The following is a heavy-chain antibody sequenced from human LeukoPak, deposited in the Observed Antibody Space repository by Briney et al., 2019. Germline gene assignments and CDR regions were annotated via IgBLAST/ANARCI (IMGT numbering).Heavy chain of an antibody. V-gene: IGHV4-61*01. CDR2: IYDSGST. J-gene: IGHJ4*02. CDR3: ARDDGGGWTGFDY. Sequence: SETLSLTCTVSGGSVSSGSYYWNWNRQPPGKGLEWIGYIYDSGSTNYNPSLKSRVTISVDTSKNQFSLKVNSVTAADTAVYYCARDDGGGWTGFDYWGQGALVTVSS. D-gene: IGHD2-15*01. CDR1: GGSVSSGSYY.